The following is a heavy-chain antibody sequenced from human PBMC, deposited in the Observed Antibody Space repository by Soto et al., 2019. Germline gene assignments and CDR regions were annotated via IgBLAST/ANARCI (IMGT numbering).Heavy chain of an antibody. CDR1: GGTFSTYA. CDR3: ASGIQLWLRRINNGYSG. V-gene: IGHV1-69*14. J-gene: IGHJ4*02. CDR2: IIPMFGTA. Sequence: QVQLVQSGAEVKKPESSVKVSCKAPGGTFSTYAISWVRQAPGQGLEWMGGIIPMFGTANYAQRFQDRVTITADKSTNTVYMKLSSLRSEDTAVYFCASGIQLWLRRINNGYSGWGQGTVVTVSS. D-gene: IGHD5-18*01.